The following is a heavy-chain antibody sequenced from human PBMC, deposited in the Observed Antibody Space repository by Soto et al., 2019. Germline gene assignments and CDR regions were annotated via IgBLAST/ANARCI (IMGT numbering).Heavy chain of an antibody. CDR2: INHCGST. CDR1: GGSFSGYY. V-gene: IGHV4-34*01. CDR3: ARGRAYDFWSGYYFFDY. D-gene: IGHD3-3*01. Sequence: QVQLQQWGAGLLKPSETLSLTCAVYGGSFSGYYWSWIRQPPGKGLEWIGEINHCGSTNYNPSLKSRVTISVDTSKNQFSLKLSSVTAADTAVYYCARGRAYDFWSGYYFFDYWGQGTLVTVSS. J-gene: IGHJ4*02.